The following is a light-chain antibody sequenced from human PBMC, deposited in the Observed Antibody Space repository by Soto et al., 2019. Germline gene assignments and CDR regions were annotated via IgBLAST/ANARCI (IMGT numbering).Light chain of an antibody. CDR2: AAS. Sequence: DIQITQSPSSLSTSVGDRVTITCRTSQSVSTYLNWYQQRPGKAPKLLIYAASSLESGFPSRFSGSGSGTDFTLTISSLQPEDVATYYCQEGSTLLTFGGGTRVEIK. CDR3: QEGSTLLT. J-gene: IGKJ4*01. CDR1: QSVSTY. V-gene: IGKV1-39*01.